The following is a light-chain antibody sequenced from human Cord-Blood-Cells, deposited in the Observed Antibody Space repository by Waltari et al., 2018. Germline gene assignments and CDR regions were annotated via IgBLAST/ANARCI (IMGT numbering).Light chain of an antibody. J-gene: IGLJ2*01. V-gene: IGLV2-8*01. CDR2: EVS. CDR1: SSDVGGYNY. Sequence: QSALTQPPSASGSPGQSVTISCPGTSSDVGGYNYVSWYQQHPGKAPKLMIDEVSKRPSGVPDRFSGSKSGNTASLTVSGLQAEDEADYYCSSYAGSNNLVFGGGTKLTVL. CDR3: SSYAGSNNLV.